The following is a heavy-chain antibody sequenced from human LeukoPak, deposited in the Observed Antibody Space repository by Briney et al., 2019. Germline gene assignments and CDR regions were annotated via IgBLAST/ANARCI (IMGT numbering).Heavy chain of an antibody. CDR3: ARKDDYGLDY. Sequence: VASVKVSCKASGYTFTYYYLQWVRQAPGQGLEWMGIINPSVGSTTYAQKFQGRVTMTRDTSTNTVYMELSSLRSEDTAVYYCARKDDYGLDYWGQGTLGTVSS. CDR2: INPSVGST. V-gene: IGHV1-46*01. D-gene: IGHD4-17*01. J-gene: IGHJ4*02. CDR1: GYTFTYYY.